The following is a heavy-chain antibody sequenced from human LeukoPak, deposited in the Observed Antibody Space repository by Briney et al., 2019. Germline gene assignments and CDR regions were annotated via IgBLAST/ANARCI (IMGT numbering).Heavy chain of an antibody. J-gene: IGHJ3*02. CDR3: ARGYSYGHDAFDI. CDR2: INHSGST. Sequence: PSETLSLTCAVYGGSFSGYYWSWIRQPPGKGLEWIGEINHSGSTNYNPSLKSRVTISVDTSKNQFSLKLSSVTAADTAVYYCARGYSYGHDAFDIRGQGTMVTVSS. V-gene: IGHV4-34*01. CDR1: GGSFSGYY. D-gene: IGHD5-18*01.